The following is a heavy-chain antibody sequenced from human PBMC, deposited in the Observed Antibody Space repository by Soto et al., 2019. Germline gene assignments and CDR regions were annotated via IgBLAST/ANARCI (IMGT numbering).Heavy chain of an antibody. CDR3: ARGLVGATHYDAFDI. V-gene: IGHV4-34*01. Sequence: PSETLSLTCAVYGGSFSGYYWNWMRQPPGKGLEWIGKISHRGTTNYNPSLKSRVTISVDTSRNQLSLKLSSVTAADTAVYYCARGLVGATHYDAFDIWGQGTMVTVSS. J-gene: IGHJ3*02. CDR2: ISHRGTT. CDR1: GGSFSGYY. D-gene: IGHD1-26*01.